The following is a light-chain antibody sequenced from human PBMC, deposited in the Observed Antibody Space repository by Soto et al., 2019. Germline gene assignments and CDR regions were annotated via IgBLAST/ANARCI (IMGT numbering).Light chain of an antibody. CDR3: QQYGSSPLT. CDR1: NIGSKS. Sequence: SYELTQPPSVSVAPGQTARIACGADNIGSKSVHWYQQKPGQAPVLVVYDNSDRPSGIPERFSGSNSGNTATLTISRLEPEDFAVYYCQQYGSSPLTFGGGTK. J-gene: IGLJ2*01. CDR2: DNS. V-gene: IGLV3-21*02.